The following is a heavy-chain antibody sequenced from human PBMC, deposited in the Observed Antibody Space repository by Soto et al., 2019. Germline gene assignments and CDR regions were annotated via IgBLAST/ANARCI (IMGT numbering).Heavy chain of an antibody. V-gene: IGHV4-34*01. Sequence: QVQLQQWGAGLLKPSETLSLTCAVDGGSLSMYYWSWIRQSPGKGLEWIGEIDQRGRTNYSPSIKSRVTISIDTSKNQFSLKLQFVTAADTAVYYCARVRRRVGIARDNHARGFDSWGQGTLVTVSS. CDR2: IDQRGRT. D-gene: IGHD3-10*01. J-gene: IGHJ4*02. CDR1: GGSLSMYY. CDR3: ARVRRRVGIARDNHARGFDS.